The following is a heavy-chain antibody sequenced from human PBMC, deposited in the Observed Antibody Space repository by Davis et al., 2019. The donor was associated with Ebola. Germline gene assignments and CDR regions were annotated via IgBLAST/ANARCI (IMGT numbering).Heavy chain of an antibody. Sequence: MPSETLSLTCAVYGGSFSGYYWSWIRQPPGKGLEWIGEINHGGSTNYNPSLKSRVTISVDTSKNQFSLKLSSVTAADTAVYYCARDVWAYYFDYWGQGTLVTVSS. CDR1: GGSFSGYY. CDR2: INHGGST. J-gene: IGHJ4*02. V-gene: IGHV4-34*01. D-gene: IGHD2-8*01. CDR3: ARDVWAYYFDY.